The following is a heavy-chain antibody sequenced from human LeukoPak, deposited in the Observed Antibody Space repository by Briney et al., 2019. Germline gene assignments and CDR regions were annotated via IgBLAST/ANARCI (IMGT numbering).Heavy chain of an antibody. CDR1: GYTFTRHY. CDR3: ARGLQLQGIWFDP. J-gene: IGHJ5*02. V-gene: IGHV1-46*01. Sequence: ASVKVSCKASGYTFTRHYMHWVRQAPGQGLEWMGVINPGGSWTSYAQKFQGRVTMTRDMSTSTDYMELSSLRSEDTAVYYCARGLQLQGIWFDPWGQGTLVTVSS. CDR2: INPGGSWT. D-gene: IGHD6-13*01.